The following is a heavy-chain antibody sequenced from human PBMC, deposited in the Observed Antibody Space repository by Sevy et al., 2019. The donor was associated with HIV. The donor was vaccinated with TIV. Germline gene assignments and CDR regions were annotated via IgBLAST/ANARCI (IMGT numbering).Heavy chain of an antibody. J-gene: IGHJ1*01. V-gene: IGHV3-30-3*01. CDR1: GFTFSSYA. CDR3: ARVPGSGYSYGYGDQYFQH. CDR2: ISYDGSNK. D-gene: IGHD5-18*01. Sequence: GGSLRLSCAASGFTFSSYAMHWVRQAPGKGLEWVAVISYDGSNKYYADSVKGRFTISRDNSKNTLYLQMNSLRAEDTAVYYSARVPGSGYSYGYGDQYFQHWGQGTLVTVSS.